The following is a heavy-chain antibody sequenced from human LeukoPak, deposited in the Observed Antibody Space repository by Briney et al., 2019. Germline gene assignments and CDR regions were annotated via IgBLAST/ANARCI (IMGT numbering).Heavy chain of an antibody. V-gene: IGHV3-48*01. CDR3: ARVPPGGAKPFDY. J-gene: IGHJ4*02. CDR1: GFTFTTNS. CDR2: ITSSSSTA. Sequence: GGFLRLSCAVSGFTFTTNSMNWVRQAPGKGLEWVSKITSSSSTAFYADSVKGRFTISRDNAKNSLYLQMNSLRAEDTAVYYCARVPPGGAKPFDYWGQGTLVTSPQ. D-gene: IGHD1-26*01.